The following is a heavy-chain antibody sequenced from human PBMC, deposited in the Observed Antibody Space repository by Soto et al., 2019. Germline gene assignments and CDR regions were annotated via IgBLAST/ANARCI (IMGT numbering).Heavy chain of an antibody. CDR1: GYSFTSYD. Sequence: ASVKVSCKASGYSFTSYDINWVRQATGQGLEWMGWINPKSGNTGHAQKFQGRVTMTMDTSISTAYMELNSLRSEDTAVYYCATAAASLDPWGQGTPVTVS. CDR3: ATAAASLDP. V-gene: IGHV1-8*01. D-gene: IGHD6-25*01. CDR2: INPKSGNT. J-gene: IGHJ5*02.